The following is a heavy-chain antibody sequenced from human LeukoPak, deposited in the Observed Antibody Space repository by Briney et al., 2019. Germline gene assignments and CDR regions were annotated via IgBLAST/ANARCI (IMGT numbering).Heavy chain of an antibody. Sequence: SETLSLTCTVSGGSISSYYWSWIRQPAGKGLEWIGRIYTSGSTNYNPSLKSRVTMSVDTSKNQFSLKLSSVTAADTAVYYCARDAETENTYGDYLLNYMDVWGKGTTVTISS. CDR1: GGSISSYY. D-gene: IGHD4-17*01. V-gene: IGHV4-4*07. CDR3: ARDAETENTYGDYLLNYMDV. J-gene: IGHJ6*03. CDR2: IYTSGST.